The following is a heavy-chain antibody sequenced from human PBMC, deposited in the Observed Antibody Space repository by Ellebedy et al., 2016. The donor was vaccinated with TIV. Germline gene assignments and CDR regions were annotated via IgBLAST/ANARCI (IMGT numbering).Heavy chain of an antibody. J-gene: IGHJ4*02. Sequence: GESLKISCAASGFTFSSYGMHWARQAPGKGLEWVANIKQDGSEKYFVDSVKGRFTISRDNAKNSLYLQMNSLRAEDTAVYYCASPPGVVALWGQGTLVTVSS. CDR2: IKQDGSEK. V-gene: IGHV3-7*03. D-gene: IGHD3-10*01. CDR1: GFTFSSYG. CDR3: ASPPGVVAL.